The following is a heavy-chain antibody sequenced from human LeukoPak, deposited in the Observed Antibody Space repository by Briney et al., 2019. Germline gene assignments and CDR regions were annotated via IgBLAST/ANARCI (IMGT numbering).Heavy chain of an antibody. D-gene: IGHD2-2*01. Sequence: SETLSLTCTVSGGSISSYYWSWIRQPPGKGLEWIGYIYYSGSTDYNPSLKSRVTISVDTSKNQFSLKLSSVTAADTAVYYCARLERYCSSTSCYYEDYWGQGTLVTVSS. CDR1: GGSISSYY. J-gene: IGHJ4*02. CDR3: ARLERYCSSTSCYYEDY. CDR2: IYYSGST. V-gene: IGHV4-59*08.